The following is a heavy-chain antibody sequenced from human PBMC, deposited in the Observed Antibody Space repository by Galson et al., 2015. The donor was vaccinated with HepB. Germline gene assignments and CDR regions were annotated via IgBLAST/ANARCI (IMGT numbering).Heavy chain of an antibody. CDR1: GFTFSNYA. J-gene: IGHJ4*02. V-gene: IGHV3-23*01. D-gene: IGHD6-19*01. CDR3: AKGQGSGWRNFFDY. CDR2: VTNSGGST. Sequence: SLRLSCAASGFTFSNYAMSWVRQAPGKGLEWVSVVTNSGGSTYYADFVEGRLTISRDNSKDTLYMEMNSLRAEDTAVYYCAKGQGSGWRNFFDYWGQGTLVTVSS.